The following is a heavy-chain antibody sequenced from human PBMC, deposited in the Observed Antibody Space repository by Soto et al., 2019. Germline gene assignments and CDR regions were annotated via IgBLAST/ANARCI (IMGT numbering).Heavy chain of an antibody. D-gene: IGHD2-8*01. CDR1: GFTFSSYA. J-gene: IGHJ4*02. CDR3: ARDRDCTNGVCYTLDY. V-gene: IGHV3-30-3*01. CDR2: ISYDGSNK. Sequence: QVQLVESGGGVVQPGRSLRLSCAASGFTFSSYAMHWVRQAPGKGLEWVAVISYDGSNKYYADSVKGRFTISRDTSKNTLYLQMNSLRAEDTAVYYCARDRDCTNGVCYTLDYWGQGTLVTVSS.